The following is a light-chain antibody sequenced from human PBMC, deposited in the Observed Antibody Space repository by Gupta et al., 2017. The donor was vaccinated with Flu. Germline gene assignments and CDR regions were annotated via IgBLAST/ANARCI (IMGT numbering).Light chain of an antibody. CDR1: QSLVYSDGNTY. Sequence: DVVMTQSPLSLPVTLGQPASISCRSSQSLVYSDGNTYLHWFQQRPGQSPRRLIYQVSHRESGVPDRFSGSGSGTDFILKISRVEAEGVGVYYCMQGSRWPWAFGQGTKVEIK. V-gene: IGKV2-30*01. CDR2: QVS. CDR3: MQGSRWPWA. J-gene: IGKJ1*01.